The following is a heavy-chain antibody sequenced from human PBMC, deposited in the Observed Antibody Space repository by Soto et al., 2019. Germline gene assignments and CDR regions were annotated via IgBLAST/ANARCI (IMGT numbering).Heavy chain of an antibody. D-gene: IGHD6-19*01. CDR2: FDPEDGET. J-gene: IGHJ3*02. V-gene: IGHV1-24*01. CDR1: GYTLTELS. CDR3: ASNTLIAVAGVFEI. Sequence: GASVKVSCKVSGYTLTELSMHWVRQAPGKGLEWMGGFDPEDGETIYAQKFQGRVTMTEDTSTDTAYMELSSLRSEDTAVYYCASNTLIAVAGVFEIRGQGTMVTGSS.